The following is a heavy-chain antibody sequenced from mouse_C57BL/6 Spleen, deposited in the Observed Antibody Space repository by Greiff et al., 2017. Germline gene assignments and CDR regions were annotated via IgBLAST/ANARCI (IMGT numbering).Heavy chain of an antibody. CDR1: GYTFTSYW. CDR3: ARWGYGSSSAWFAY. D-gene: IGHD1-1*01. Sequence: QVQLQQPGAELVMPGASVKLSCKASGYTFTSYWMHWVKQRPGQGLEWIGEIDPSDSYTNYNQKFKGKSTLTVDKSSSTAYMQLSSLTSEDSAVYYCARWGYGSSSAWFAYWGQGTLVTVSA. V-gene: IGHV1-69*01. J-gene: IGHJ3*01. CDR2: IDPSDSYT.